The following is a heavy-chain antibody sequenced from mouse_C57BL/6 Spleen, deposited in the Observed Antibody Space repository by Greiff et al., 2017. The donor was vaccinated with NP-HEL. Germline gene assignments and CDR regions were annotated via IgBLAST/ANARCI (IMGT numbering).Heavy chain of an antibody. CDR2: IDPETGGT. Sequence: VKLMESGAELVRPGASVTLSCKASGYTFTDYEMHWVKQTPVHGLEWIGAIDPETGGTAYNQKFKGKAILTADKSSSTAYMELRSLTSEDSAVYYCTRGLLLRSYYFDYWGQGTTLTVSS. D-gene: IGHD1-1*01. CDR3: TRGLLLRSYYFDY. J-gene: IGHJ2*01. CDR1: GYTFTDYE. V-gene: IGHV1-15*01.